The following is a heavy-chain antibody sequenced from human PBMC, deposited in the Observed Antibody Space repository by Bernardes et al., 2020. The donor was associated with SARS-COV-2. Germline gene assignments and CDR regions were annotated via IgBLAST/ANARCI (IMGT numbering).Heavy chain of an antibody. Sequence: GGSLRLSCAASGFTFSASTMSWVRQAPGKGLAWVSVISGSGTSTYYADSVKGRFTISRDNSRTTLYLQMNSLRAEDTAVYYCAKGHSRYYYGMDVWGQGTTVTVSS. D-gene: IGHD5-18*01. CDR1: GFTFSAST. V-gene: IGHV3-23*01. CDR3: AKGHSRYYYGMDV. CDR2: ISGSGTST. J-gene: IGHJ6*02.